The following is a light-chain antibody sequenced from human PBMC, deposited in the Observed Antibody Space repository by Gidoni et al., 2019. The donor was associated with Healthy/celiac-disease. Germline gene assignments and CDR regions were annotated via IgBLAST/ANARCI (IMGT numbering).Light chain of an antibody. V-gene: IGLV3-1*01. CDR1: KLVDKY. CDR3: QAWDSSIAV. Sequence: SYELTQPPSVSVSPGQTASITCSGDKLVDKYACWYQQKPGPSPVLVIYQDSKRPSGIPERFSGSNSGNTATLTISGTQAMDEADYYCQAWDSSIAVFGGGTKLTVL. J-gene: IGLJ2*01. CDR2: QDS.